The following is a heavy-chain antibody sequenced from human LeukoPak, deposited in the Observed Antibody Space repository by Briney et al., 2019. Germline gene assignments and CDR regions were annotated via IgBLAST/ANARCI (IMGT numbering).Heavy chain of an antibody. D-gene: IGHD3-16*01. J-gene: IGHJ4*02. V-gene: IGHV4-39*07. CDR1: GGSIRSTNSY. CDR2: IYYSGTT. Sequence: SETLSLTCTVSGGSIRSTNSYWGWIRQPPGKGLEWIGSIYYSGTTYYSPSLKSRVTITLGTSKNQFSLELSSVTAADTAVYYCAGSPMITPWFFDYWGQGTLVTVSS. CDR3: AGSPMITPWFFDY.